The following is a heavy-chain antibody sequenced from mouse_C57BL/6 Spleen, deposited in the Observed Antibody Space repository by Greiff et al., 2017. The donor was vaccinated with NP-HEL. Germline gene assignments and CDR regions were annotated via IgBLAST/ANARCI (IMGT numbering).Heavy chain of an antibody. CDR1: GFTFSDYY. CDR3: ARDQKLTYFDV. V-gene: IGHV5-16*01. CDR2: INYDGSST. Sequence: EVKVVESEGGLVQPGSSMKLSCTASGFTFSDYYMAWVRQVPEKGLEWVANINYDGSSTYYLDSLKSRFIISRDNAKNILYLQMSSLKSEDTATYYCARDQKLTYFDVWGTGTTVTVSS. J-gene: IGHJ1*03.